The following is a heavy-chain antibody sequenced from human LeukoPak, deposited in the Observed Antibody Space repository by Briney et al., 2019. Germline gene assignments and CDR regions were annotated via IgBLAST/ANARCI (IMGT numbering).Heavy chain of an antibody. V-gene: IGHV4-59*01. J-gene: IGHJ4*02. D-gene: IGHD6-13*01. CDR2: IYYSGST. CDR3: ARCWGSSWLYFDY. CDR1: GGSISSYY. Sequence: SETLSLTCTVSGGSISSYYWSWIRQPPGKGLEWIGYIYYSGSTNYNPSLKSRVTISVDTSKNQFSLKLSSVTAADTAVYYCARCWGSSWLYFDYWGQGTLVTVSS.